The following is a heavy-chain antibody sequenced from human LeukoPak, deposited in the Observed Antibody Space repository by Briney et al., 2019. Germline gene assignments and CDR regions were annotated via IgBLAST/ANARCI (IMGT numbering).Heavy chain of an antibody. D-gene: IGHD3-3*01. CDR2: IKGDGIST. J-gene: IGHJ4*02. CDR3: AKDHYWSIDY. V-gene: IGHV3-74*01. CDR1: GFDSSSNW. Sequence: GGSLRLSCAASGFDSSSNWMHWVRHAPGQGLVWVSRIKGDGISTNYAGSVKGRFTISRDIAKNTLYLQMNSLRAEDTGVYYCAKDHYWSIDYWGRGTLVTVSS.